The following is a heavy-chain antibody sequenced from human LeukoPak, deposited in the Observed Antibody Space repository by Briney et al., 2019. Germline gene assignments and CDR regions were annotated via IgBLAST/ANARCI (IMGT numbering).Heavy chain of an antibody. V-gene: IGHV3-21*01. CDR1: GFTFSSYS. Sequence: PGGSLRLSCAASGFTFSSYSMNWVRQAPGKGLEWVSYISSSSSYIYYADSVRGRFTISRDNSKNTLYLQMNSLRAEDTAVYYCARGATRGPFDPWGQGTLVTVSS. CDR3: ARGATRGPFDP. CDR2: ISSSSSYI. D-gene: IGHD3-10*01. J-gene: IGHJ5*02.